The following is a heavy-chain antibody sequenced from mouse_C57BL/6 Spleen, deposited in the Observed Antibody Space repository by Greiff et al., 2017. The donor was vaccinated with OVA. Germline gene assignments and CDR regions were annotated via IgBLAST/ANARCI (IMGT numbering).Heavy chain of an antibody. Sequence: EVKLMESGGGLVKPGGSLKLSCAASGFTFSDYGMHWVRQAPEKGLEWVAYISSGSSTIYYADTVKGRFTISRDNAKNTLFLQMTSLRSEDTAMYYCAMSNPYWYFDVWGTGTTVTVSS. D-gene: IGHD2-5*01. CDR1: GFTFSDYG. V-gene: IGHV5-17*01. CDR2: ISSGSSTI. J-gene: IGHJ1*03. CDR3: AMSNPYWYFDV.